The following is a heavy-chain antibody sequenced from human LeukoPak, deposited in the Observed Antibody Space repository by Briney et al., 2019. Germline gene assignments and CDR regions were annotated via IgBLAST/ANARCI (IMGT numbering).Heavy chain of an antibody. D-gene: IGHD5-18*01. CDR3: ARGSVQLWLRDTYYYMDG. Sequence: GGSLRLSCAASGFTFDDYAMNWVRQVPGRGLEWVSGINWNGRITEYADSVKGRFTISRQNTKNSLYLYMNNLGGEDTALYFCARGSVQLWLRDTYYYMDGWGKGTTVSV. V-gene: IGHV3-20*04. CDR1: GFTFDDYA. CDR2: INWNGRIT. J-gene: IGHJ6*03.